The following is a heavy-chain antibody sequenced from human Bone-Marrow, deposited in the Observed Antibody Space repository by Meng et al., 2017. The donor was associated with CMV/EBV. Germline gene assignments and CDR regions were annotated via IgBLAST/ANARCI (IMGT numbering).Heavy chain of an antibody. CDR3: ARDLMKPGIAVAGVSGFGD. V-gene: IGHV3-48*03. J-gene: IGHJ4*02. CDR2: ISSSGSTI. CDR1: GFTFSSYE. D-gene: IGHD6-19*01. Sequence: GESLKISCAASGFTFSSYEMNWVRQAPGKGLEWVSYISSSGSTIYYADSVKGRFTISRDNAKNSLYLQMNSLRAEDTAVYYCARDLMKPGIAVAGVSGFGDWGQGTLVTVSS.